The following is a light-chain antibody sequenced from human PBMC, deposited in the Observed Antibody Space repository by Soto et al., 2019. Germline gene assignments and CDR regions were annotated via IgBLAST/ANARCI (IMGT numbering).Light chain of an antibody. CDR1: QSISSW. CDR3: QQYNDHWT. V-gene: IGKV1-5*03. J-gene: IGKJ1*01. Sequence: DIQMTQSPSTLSASVGDRVTITCRASQSISSWLAWYQQKQGTAPKLLIYKASTLESGVPSRFSGSGSGTEVALSISSLQPDDSATYYGQQYNDHWTFGQGTKVEIK. CDR2: KAS.